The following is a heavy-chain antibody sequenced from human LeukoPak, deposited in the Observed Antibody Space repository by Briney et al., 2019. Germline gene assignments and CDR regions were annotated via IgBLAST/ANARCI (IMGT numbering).Heavy chain of an antibody. CDR1: GFTFSSYA. Sequence: GGSLRLSCAASGFTFSSYAMHWVRQAPGKGLEWVSVIYSAYSTHYADSVKGRFTISRDNSKNTLYLHMNSLRAEDTAVYYCARGGPVDYWGQGTLVTVSS. CDR2: IYSAYST. V-gene: IGHV3-53*01. CDR3: ARGGPVDY. D-gene: IGHD2-2*01. J-gene: IGHJ4*02.